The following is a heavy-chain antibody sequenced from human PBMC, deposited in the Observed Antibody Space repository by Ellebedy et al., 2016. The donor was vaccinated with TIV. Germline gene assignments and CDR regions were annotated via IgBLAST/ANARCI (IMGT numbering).Heavy chain of an antibody. CDR2: IYYSGTT. Sequence: MPSETLSLTCAVSGDSITSTTYYWAWIRQAPGKGLEWIGTIYYSGTTYYNPSLESRVTISIDTSKNQFSLKLNSATAADTGVFYCARLGDIALRAGLDVWGQGTTVTVSS. V-gene: IGHV4-39*01. J-gene: IGHJ6*01. CDR3: ARLGDIALRAGLDV. D-gene: IGHD5-12*01. CDR1: GDSITSTTYY.